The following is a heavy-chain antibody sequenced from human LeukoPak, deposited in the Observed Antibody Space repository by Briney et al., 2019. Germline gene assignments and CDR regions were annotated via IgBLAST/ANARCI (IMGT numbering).Heavy chain of an antibody. J-gene: IGHJ6*03. D-gene: IGHD2-2*02. V-gene: IGHV3-53*01. Sequence: GGSLGLSCAASGFTVSSNYMSWVRQAPGKGLEWVSVIYSGGSTYYADSVKGRFTISRDNSKNTLYLQMNSLRAEDTAVYYCARGSYRYTIDMDVWGKGTTVTISS. CDR2: IYSGGST. CDR1: GFTVSSNY. CDR3: ARGSYRYTIDMDV.